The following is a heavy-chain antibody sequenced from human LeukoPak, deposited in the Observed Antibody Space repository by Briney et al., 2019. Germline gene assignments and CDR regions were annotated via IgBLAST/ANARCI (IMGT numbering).Heavy chain of an antibody. V-gene: IGHV4-34*01. CDR3: ARGSDTAAGLY. J-gene: IGHJ4*02. CDR2: INHSGST. D-gene: IGHD6-13*01. CDR1: GGSFSGYY. Sequence: SETLSLTCAVYGGSFSGYYWSWIRQPPGKGLEWIGEINHSGSTNYNPSPKSRVSISVDSSKNQFSLKVCSVTAADTAVYYCARGSDTAAGLYWGQGTLVTVSS.